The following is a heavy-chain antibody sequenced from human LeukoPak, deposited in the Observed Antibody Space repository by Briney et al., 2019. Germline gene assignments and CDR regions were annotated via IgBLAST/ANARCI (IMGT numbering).Heavy chain of an antibody. Sequence: GESLKISCKGSGYNFTDFWIGWVRQMPGKGLELMGIIYPGDSATRYSPSFQGQVTISADKSISTAYLQWSSLKASDTAMYYCASHLSIAAAGTEGMDVWGQGTTVTVSS. D-gene: IGHD6-13*01. CDR3: ASHLSIAAAGTEGMDV. J-gene: IGHJ6*02. CDR1: GYNFTDFW. CDR2: IYPGDSAT. V-gene: IGHV5-51*01.